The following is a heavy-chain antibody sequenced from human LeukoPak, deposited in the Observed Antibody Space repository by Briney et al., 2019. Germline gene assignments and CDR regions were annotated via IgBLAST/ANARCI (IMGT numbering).Heavy chain of an antibody. J-gene: IGHJ4*02. D-gene: IGHD3-3*01. V-gene: IGHV1-8*01. CDR1: GDTFTCYD. CDR2: MNPNSGNT. Sequence: ASVKVSCKASGDTFTCYDINWVRQATGQGLEWMGWMNPNSGNTGYAQKFQGRVTMTRNTSISTAYMELSSLRSEDTAVYYCARGRGTYYDFWSGGTHYWGQGTLVTVSS. CDR3: ARGRGTYYDFWSGGTHY.